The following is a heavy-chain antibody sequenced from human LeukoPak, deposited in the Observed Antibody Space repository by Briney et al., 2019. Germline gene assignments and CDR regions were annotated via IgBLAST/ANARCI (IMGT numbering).Heavy chain of an antibody. D-gene: IGHD6-19*01. CDR1: GFIFSNYG. CDR3: TKDPQPGGSGWYFDY. Sequence: GGSLRLSCAASGFIFSNYGMHWVRQAPGRVLEWVTFIRFDGSSKYYADSVKGRFTISRNNSKNTLYLQMNSLRAEDTAVYYCTKDPQPGGSGWYFDYWGQGTLVTVSS. J-gene: IGHJ4*02. CDR2: IRFDGSSK. V-gene: IGHV3-30*02.